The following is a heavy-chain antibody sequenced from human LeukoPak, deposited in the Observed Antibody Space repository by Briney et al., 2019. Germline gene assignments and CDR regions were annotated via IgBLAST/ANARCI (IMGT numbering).Heavy chain of an antibody. CDR3: ARLIVGSSSTGWFDP. CDR2: IYPGDSDT. J-gene: IGHJ5*02. V-gene: IGHV5-51*01. D-gene: IGHD6-6*01. Sequence: PGESLKISCQSSGYTFTSYWIGWGRQMPGKGLQWMGIIYPGDSDTTYSPSFQGQVTISADKSISTAYLQWSSLKASDTAIYYCARLIVGSSSTGWFDPWGQGTLVTVSS. CDR1: GYTFTSYW.